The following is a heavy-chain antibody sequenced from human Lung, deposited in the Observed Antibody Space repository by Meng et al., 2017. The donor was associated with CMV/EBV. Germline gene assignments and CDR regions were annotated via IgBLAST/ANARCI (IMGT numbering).Heavy chain of an antibody. J-gene: IGHJ6*02. CDR3: ARARVFYAMDV. Sequence: SCAASGFTFSTYTINWVRQAPGKGLEWVSCISSSSSYIYYADSVKGRFTISRDNAKNSVYLQMDSLRADDTAVYYCARARVFYAMDVWGQGTTVXVS. CDR2: ISSSSSYI. CDR1: GFTFSTYT. V-gene: IGHV3-21*01.